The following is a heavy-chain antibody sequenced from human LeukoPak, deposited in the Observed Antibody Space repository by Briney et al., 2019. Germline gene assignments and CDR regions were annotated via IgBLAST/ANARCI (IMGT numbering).Heavy chain of an antibody. J-gene: IGHJ4*02. Sequence: PGGSLRLSCAASGFTFSSYTMHWVRQAPGKGLEWVAVMSYDGSDNYYADSVKGRSTISRDNSRTTVYLQMNSLRAEDTAVYYCARGSRWLQLGPFDYWGQGTLVTVSS. CDR3: ARGSRWLQLGPFDY. CDR1: GFTFSSYT. V-gene: IGHV3-30*01. CDR2: MSYDGSDN. D-gene: IGHD5-24*01.